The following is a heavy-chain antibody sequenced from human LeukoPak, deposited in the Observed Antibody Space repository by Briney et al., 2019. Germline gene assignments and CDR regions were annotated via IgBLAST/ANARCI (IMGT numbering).Heavy chain of an antibody. D-gene: IGHD2-2*01. V-gene: IGHV1-2*02. CDR1: GYTFTGYY. J-gene: IGHJ6*02. Sequence: ASVKVSCKASGYTFTGYYMHWVRQAPGQGLEWMGWINPNSGGTNYAQKFQGRVTMTRDTSISTAYMELSRLRSDDTAVYYCARESHCSSTSCPYYYYYGMDVWGQGTTVTVSS. CDR2: INPNSGGT. CDR3: ARESHCSSTSCPYYYYYGMDV.